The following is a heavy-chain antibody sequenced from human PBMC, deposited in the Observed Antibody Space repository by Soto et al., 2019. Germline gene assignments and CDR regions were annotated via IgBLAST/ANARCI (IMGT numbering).Heavy chain of an antibody. CDR1: GENVINLY. D-gene: IGHD3-16*01. CDR3: ARTLDYGHMDV. Sequence: PSETMSVPSTVAGENVINLYCSRIRRPPGRGLEWIGYIYRSGSTKYNPSLKSRLTISVDTSKNQFSLKLSSVTAADTAVYYCARTLDYGHMDVWGKGTTVTVSS. CDR2: IYRSGST. J-gene: IGHJ6*03. V-gene: IGHV4-4*09.